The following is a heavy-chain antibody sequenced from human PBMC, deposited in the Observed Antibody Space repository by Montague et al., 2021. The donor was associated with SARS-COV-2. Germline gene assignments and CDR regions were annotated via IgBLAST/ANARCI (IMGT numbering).Heavy chain of an antibody. CDR1: GGSISWWYYD. D-gene: IGHD5-18*01. CDR2: VDRSGSP. Sequence: TLSLTCTVSGGSISWWYYDGGWMRLPAGKGLEWIGRVDRSGSPNYNPSLESRVVLSVDTSRNQFSMKMTSVTAADTAMYYCARGVDTGVVTVTGGFDSWGQGTLVIVSS. V-gene: IGHV4-61*02. J-gene: IGHJ4*02. CDR3: ARGVDTGVVTVTGGFDS.